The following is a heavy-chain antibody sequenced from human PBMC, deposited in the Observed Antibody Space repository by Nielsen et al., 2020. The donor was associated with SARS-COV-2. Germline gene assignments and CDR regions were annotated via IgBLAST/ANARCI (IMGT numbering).Heavy chain of an antibody. D-gene: IGHD2-15*01. CDR1: GFIFSSYE. CDR3: AIVSLNADYYYGMDV. V-gene: IGHV3-48*03. J-gene: IGHJ6*02. CDR2: ISSSGSAK. Sequence: GESLKISCAASGFIFSSYEMNWVRQAPGKGLEWVSYISSSGSAKYYADSVKGRFTISRDNAKNSVYLQMNSLRAEDTAVYYCAIVSLNADYYYGMDVWGQGTTVTVSS.